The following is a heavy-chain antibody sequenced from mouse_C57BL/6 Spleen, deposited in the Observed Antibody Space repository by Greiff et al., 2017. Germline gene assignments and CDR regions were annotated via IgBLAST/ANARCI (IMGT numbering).Heavy chain of an antibody. CDR2: IWSGGST. V-gene: IGHV2-2*01. D-gene: IGHD2-3*01. J-gene: IGHJ4*01. CDR3: ASDGYYVRYAMDY. Sequence: QVQLQQSGPGLVQPSQSLSITCTVSGFSLTSYGVHWVRQSPGKGLEWLGVIWSGGSTDYNAAFMSRLSISKDNSKSQVFFKMNSLQADDTAIYYCASDGYYVRYAMDYWGQGTSVTVSS. CDR1: GFSLTSYG.